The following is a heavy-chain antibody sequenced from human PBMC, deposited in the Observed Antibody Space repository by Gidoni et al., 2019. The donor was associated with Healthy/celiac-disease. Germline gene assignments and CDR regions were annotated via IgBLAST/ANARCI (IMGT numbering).Heavy chain of an antibody. CDR1: GFTFDDYA. CDR3: AKDIKVDSRHYYGMDV. J-gene: IGHJ6*02. CDR2: ISWNIGII. Sequence: EVQLVESGGGLVQPGRSLRLYCAASGFTFDDYAMHWVLQAPGKGREWFSGISWNIGIIGYADSVKGRFTISRDNAKNSLYLQMNSLRAEDTALYYCAKDIKVDSRHYYGMDVWGQGTTVTVSS. D-gene: IGHD5-12*01. V-gene: IGHV3-9*01.